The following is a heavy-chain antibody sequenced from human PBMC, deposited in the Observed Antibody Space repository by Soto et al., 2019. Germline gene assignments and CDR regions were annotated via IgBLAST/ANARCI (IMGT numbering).Heavy chain of an antibody. J-gene: IGHJ4*02. D-gene: IGHD6-13*01. CDR3: GREEVYSSTYYATY. CDR1: GYSFTSYN. CDR2: IGIANGHT. V-gene: IGHV1-3*04. Sequence: ASVKVSCKASGYSFTSYNMHWVRQAPGQRLDWMGWIGIANGHTQYSQKFRGRVTITRDTSASTVYMELSSLEPEDTAVYYCGREEVYSSTYYATYWGQGTPVTVSS.